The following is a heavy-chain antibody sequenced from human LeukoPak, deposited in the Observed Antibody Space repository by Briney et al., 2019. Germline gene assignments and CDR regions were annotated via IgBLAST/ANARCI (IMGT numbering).Heavy chain of an antibody. CDR3: AKDQVDIVVPAALDY. V-gene: IGHV3-23*01. D-gene: IGHD2-2*01. Sequence: GGSLRLSCAASGFTFTNYAMSWVRQAPGKGLEWVSTITGSGGSTHYADSVRGRFTICRDNSENTLFLQMNSLRAEDTAIYYCAKDQVDIVVPAALDYWGQGTLVTVSS. CDR1: GFTFTNYA. J-gene: IGHJ4*02. CDR2: ITGSGGST.